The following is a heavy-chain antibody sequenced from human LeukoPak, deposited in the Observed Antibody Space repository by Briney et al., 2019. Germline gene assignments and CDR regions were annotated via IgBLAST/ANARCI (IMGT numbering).Heavy chain of an antibody. J-gene: IGHJ5*02. CDR3: ARQEQQLIYNWFDP. Sequence: SETLSLTCTVSGASISTYYWNWIRQPPGKGLEWIGYIYYSGSTDYNPSLKSRVTISVDTSKNQFSLKLSSVTAADTAVYYCARQEQQLIYNWFDPWGQGTLVTVSS. D-gene: IGHD6-13*01. CDR2: IYYSGST. V-gene: IGHV4-59*01. CDR1: GASISTYY.